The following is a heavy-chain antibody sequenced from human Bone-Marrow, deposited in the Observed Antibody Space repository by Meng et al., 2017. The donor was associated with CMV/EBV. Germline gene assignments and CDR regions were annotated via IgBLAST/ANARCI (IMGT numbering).Heavy chain of an antibody. J-gene: IGHJ6*02. CDR3: AREQSGSYGLDV. Sequence: GESLKISCAASGFTVSSNYMSWVRQAPGKGLEWVSVIYSGGSTYYADSVKGRFTISRDNSKNTLYLQMNSLRAEDTAVYYCAREQSGSYGLDVWGQGTTVTVSS. CDR2: IYSGGST. CDR1: GFTVSSNY. D-gene: IGHD1-26*01. V-gene: IGHV3-53*01.